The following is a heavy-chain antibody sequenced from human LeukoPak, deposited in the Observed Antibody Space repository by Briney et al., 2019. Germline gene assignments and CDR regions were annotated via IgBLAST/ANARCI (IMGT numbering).Heavy chain of an antibody. D-gene: IGHD3-10*01. Sequence: GGSLRLSCAASGFTFSSCGMHWVRQAPGKGLEWVAVISYDGSNKYYADSVKGRFTISRDNSKNTLYLQMNSLRAEDTAVYYCAKGWLWFGELLSPSYYYGMDVWGKGTTVTVSS. V-gene: IGHV3-30*18. CDR2: ISYDGSNK. CDR1: GFTFSSCG. J-gene: IGHJ6*04. CDR3: AKGWLWFGELLSPSYYYGMDV.